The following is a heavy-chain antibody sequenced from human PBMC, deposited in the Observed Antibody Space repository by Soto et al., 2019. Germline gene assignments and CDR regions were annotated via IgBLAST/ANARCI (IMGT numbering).Heavy chain of an antibody. D-gene: IGHD2-15*01. Sequence: ASVKVSCKASGYIFTGYYMHWVRQAPGQGLEWMGWINPNSGDTNYAQRFQGRVTMTSDTSISTANMELSRLRSDDTAVYYCANAFCSGGRCYSVNGLNVSGQGTTVTVYS. CDR3: ANAFCSGGRCYSVNGLNV. CDR2: INPNSGDT. CDR1: GYIFTGYY. J-gene: IGHJ6*02. V-gene: IGHV1-2*02.